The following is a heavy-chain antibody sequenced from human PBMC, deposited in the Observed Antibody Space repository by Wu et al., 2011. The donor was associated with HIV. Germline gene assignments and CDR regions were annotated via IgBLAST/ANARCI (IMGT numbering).Heavy chain of an antibody. CDR3: ATMATIFSLSN. D-gene: IGHD5-24*01. CDR1: GYTFTDYQ. CDR2: VDPEDGET. Sequence: EFQLEQSGAEVKKPGAPVKISCKVSGYTFTDYQMHWVQQAPGKGLEWMGLVDPEDGETIYAEKFQGRVTINADTSTDTGYMELSSLTSEDTAVYYCATMATIFSLSNWGQGTLVTVSS. J-gene: IGHJ4*02. V-gene: IGHV1-69-2*01.